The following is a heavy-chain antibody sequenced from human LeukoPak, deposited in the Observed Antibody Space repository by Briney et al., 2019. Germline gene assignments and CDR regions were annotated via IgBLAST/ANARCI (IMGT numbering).Heavy chain of an antibody. D-gene: IGHD3-22*01. V-gene: IGHV4-38-2*02. J-gene: IGHJ4*02. CDR3: ASYGEYYYDSSGYYRLLDY. CDR2: IYYTGNT. CDR1: GDSITGYY. Sequence: SETLSLTCSVSGDSITGYYWGWIRQPPGKGLEWIGNIYYTGNTYYNSSLKSRVTISVDTSKNQFSLKLSSVTAADTAVYYCASYGEYYYDSSGYYRLLDYWGQGTLVTVSS.